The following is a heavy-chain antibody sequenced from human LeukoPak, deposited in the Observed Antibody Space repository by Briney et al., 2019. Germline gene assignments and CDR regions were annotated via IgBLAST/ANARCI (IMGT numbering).Heavy chain of an antibody. CDR3: ARGGYSIPRPLDI. Sequence: AAVKVSCKASGYTFNTYAISWARQAPGQGLEWMGCINTYNGLTKYTQMLQGRVTMTTDTSTSTAYMELRSLRSDDTAVYFCARGGYSIPRPLDIWGQGTMVCVSS. CDR2: INTYNGLT. CDR1: GYTFNTYA. V-gene: IGHV1-18*01. D-gene: IGHD2-15*01. J-gene: IGHJ3*02.